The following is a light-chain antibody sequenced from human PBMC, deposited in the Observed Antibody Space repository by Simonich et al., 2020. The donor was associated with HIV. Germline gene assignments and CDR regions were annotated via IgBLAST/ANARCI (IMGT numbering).Light chain of an antibody. CDR2: GAS. V-gene: IGKV1-5*01. CDR3: QQYNSYST. J-gene: IGKJ2*01. CDR1: QSISGY. Sequence: DIQMTQSPSSLSASVGDRVTITCRASQSISGYLNWYQQKPGKAPKLLIYGASNLERGVPSRFSGSGSGTHFTFTISSLQPDDFATYYCQQYNSYSTFGQGTKLEIK.